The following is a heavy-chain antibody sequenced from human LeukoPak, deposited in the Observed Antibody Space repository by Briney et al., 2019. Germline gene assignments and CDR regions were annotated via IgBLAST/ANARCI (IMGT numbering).Heavy chain of an antibody. Sequence: GGSLRLPCAASGFTLSSYWMYWVRQAPGKGLVWVSRINNDGTTINYADSVKGRFTISRDNAKNTLYLQMDSLRAEDTAVYYCARDTTYCGGGCYSLTDYWGQGTLVSVSS. V-gene: IGHV3-74*01. CDR2: INNDGTTI. CDR3: ARDTTYCGGGCYSLTDY. CDR1: GFTLSSYW. J-gene: IGHJ4*02. D-gene: IGHD2-21*02.